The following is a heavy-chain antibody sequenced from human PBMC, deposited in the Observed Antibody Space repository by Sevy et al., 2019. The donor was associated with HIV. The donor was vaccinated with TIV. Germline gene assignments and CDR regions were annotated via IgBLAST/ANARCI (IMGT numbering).Heavy chain of an antibody. Sequence: GGSLRLSCAASGFTFSSYEMNWVRQAPGKGLEWVAVISYDGSNKYYADSVKGRFTISRDNSKNTLYLQMNSLRAEDTAVYYCAREIAYYYDSSGYSDYWGQGTLVTVSS. V-gene: IGHV3-30*04. D-gene: IGHD3-22*01. J-gene: IGHJ4*02. CDR1: GFTFSSYE. CDR3: AREIAYYYDSSGYSDY. CDR2: ISYDGSNK.